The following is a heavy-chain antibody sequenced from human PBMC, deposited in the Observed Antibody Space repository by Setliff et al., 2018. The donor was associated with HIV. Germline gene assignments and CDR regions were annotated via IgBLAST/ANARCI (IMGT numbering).Heavy chain of an antibody. V-gene: IGHV1-2*06. CDR2: INPNSGAT. CDR3: ATKVYCTNGVCLDAFDI. D-gene: IGHD2-8*01. J-gene: IGHJ3*02. Sequence: WASVKVSCKASGYTFTAYYMHWVRQAPGQGLEWMGRINPNSGATNYAQKFQGRVTMTRDTSISTAYMELSRLRSDDTAVYYCATKVYCTNGVCLDAFDIWGQGTMVTVSS. CDR1: GYTFTAYY.